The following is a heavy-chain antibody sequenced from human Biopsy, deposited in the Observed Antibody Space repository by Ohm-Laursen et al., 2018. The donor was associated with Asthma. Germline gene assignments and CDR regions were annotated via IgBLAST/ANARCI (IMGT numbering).Heavy chain of an antibody. D-gene: IGHD4-17*01. J-gene: IGHJ5*02. CDR3: ARTTYGDDGFDP. Sequence: SDTLSLTCAVFGGSINIGDYYWSWIRQHPVKGLEWIGYIYYSGSTYYNPSLKSRVSISLDTSKNQFSLSLTSVTAADTAVYYCARTTYGDDGFDPWGQGTLVTVSS. CDR2: IYYSGST. CDR1: GGSINIGDYY. V-gene: IGHV4-31*11.